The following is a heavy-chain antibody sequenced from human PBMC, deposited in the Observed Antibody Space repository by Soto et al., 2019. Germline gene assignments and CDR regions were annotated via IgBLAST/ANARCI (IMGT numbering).Heavy chain of an antibody. CDR1: GDSVSSNSAA. CDR3: ASERGYDFWSGYLSPKYYYYGMDV. J-gene: IGHJ6*02. CDR2: TYYRSKWYN. Sequence: SQTLSLTCAISGDSVSSNSAAWNWIRQSPSRGLEWLGRTYYRSKWYNDYAVSVKSRITINPDTSKNQFSLQLNSVTPEDTAVYYCASERGYDFWSGYLSPKYYYYGMDVWGQGTTVTVS. D-gene: IGHD3-3*01. V-gene: IGHV6-1*01.